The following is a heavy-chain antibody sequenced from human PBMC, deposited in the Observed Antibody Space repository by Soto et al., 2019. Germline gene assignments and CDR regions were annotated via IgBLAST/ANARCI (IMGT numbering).Heavy chain of an antibody. CDR1: GYTFAAYY. CDR2: INPTSGGT. Sequence: ASVKVSCKTSGYTFAAYYIHWIRQAPGQGLEWMGWINPTSGGTVYAQNFQDRVTMTRDTSISTAYMELRRLNSDDTAVYYCATDPDYRDYWGHFFDSWGQGTPVTVSS. J-gene: IGHJ4*02. D-gene: IGHD4-17*01. CDR3: ATDPDYRDYWGHFFDS. V-gene: IGHV1-2*02.